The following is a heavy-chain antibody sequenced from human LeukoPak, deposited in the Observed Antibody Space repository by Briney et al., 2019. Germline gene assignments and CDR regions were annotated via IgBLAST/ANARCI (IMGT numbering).Heavy chain of an antibody. D-gene: IGHD2-15*01. CDR2: IIPIFGTA. J-gene: IGHJ5*02. CDR1: GGTFSSYA. V-gene: IGHV1-69*05. CDR3: ARDRPSNCSGGSCYSGFDP. Sequence: SVKVSCKAFGGTFSSYAISWVRQAPGQGLEWMGGIIPIFGTANYAQKFQGRVTITTDESTSTAYMELSSLRAEDTAVYYCARDRPSNCSGGSCYSGFDPWGQGTLVTVSS.